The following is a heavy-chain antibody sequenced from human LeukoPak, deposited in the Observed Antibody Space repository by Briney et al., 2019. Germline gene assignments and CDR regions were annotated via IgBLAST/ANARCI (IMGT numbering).Heavy chain of an antibody. CDR3: ARHRCSGGSCYPMNWFDP. V-gene: IGHV4-39*01. Sequence: SETLSLTCAVSGASISGSGYYLGWIRQPPGKGLEWIGNIYYTGNTYYNASLQSRVTISIDTSKNQFSLKLSSVTAADTAVYYCARHRCSGGSCYPMNWFDPWGQGTLVTVSS. CDR2: IYYTGNT. CDR1: GASISGSGYY. D-gene: IGHD2-15*01. J-gene: IGHJ5*02.